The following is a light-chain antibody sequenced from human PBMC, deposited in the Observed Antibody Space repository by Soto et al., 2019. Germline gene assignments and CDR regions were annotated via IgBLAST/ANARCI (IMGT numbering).Light chain of an antibody. Sequence: DIQMTQSPSTLSASVGDRVTITVRASQTINSWLAWYQQKPGKAPKLLIYKASTLESGVPSTFSGSGSGTEFTLTISSLQPDDFATYYCQQYHSYSRTFGQGTKVDIK. CDR3: QQYHSYSRT. J-gene: IGKJ1*01. CDR1: QTINSW. CDR2: KAS. V-gene: IGKV1-5*03.